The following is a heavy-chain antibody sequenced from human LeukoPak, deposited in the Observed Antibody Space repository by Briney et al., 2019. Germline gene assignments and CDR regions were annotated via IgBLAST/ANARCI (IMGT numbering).Heavy chain of an antibody. CDR3: ASLRPITTGFDY. CDR2: IYYSGST. V-gene: IGHV4-39*01. J-gene: IGHJ4*02. D-gene: IGHD3-22*01. Sequence: SETLSLTCTVSGGSISSGSYYWGWIRQPPGKGLEWIGSIYYSGSTYYNPSLKSRVTISVDTSKNQFSLKLSSVTAADTAVYYCASLRPITTGFDYWGQGTLVTVSS. CDR1: GGSISSGSYY.